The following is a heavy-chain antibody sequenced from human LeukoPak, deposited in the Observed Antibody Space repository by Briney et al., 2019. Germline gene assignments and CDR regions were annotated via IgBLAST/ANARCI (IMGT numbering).Heavy chain of an antibody. CDR1: GGSISSYY. Sequence: PSETLSLTCTVSGGSISSYYWSWIRQPPGKGLEWIGYIYYSGSTNYNPSLKSRVTISVDTSKNQFSLKLSSVTAADTAVYYCARAGRSSSTSYYYYYGMDVWGHGTTVTVSS. D-gene: IGHD2-2*01. J-gene: IGHJ6*02. CDR2: IYYSGST. V-gene: IGHV4-59*01. CDR3: ARAGRSSSTSYYYYYGMDV.